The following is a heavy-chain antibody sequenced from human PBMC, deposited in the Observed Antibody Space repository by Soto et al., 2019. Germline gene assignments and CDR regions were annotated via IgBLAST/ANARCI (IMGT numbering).Heavy chain of an antibody. CDR1: GFTVTSNG. CDR2: ISPNGQGI. Sequence: EVKLLESGGGLVQPGGSLRLSCGVSGFTVTSNGVSWVRQAPGKGLEWVSAISPNGQGIWYADSVKGRFTISRDISRNTVFLQMDSLRAEDTAVYDCAKDPHSPRADFHYGGQGTLVPVSS. CDR3: AKDPHSPRADFHY. V-gene: IGHV3-23*01. J-gene: IGHJ4*02.